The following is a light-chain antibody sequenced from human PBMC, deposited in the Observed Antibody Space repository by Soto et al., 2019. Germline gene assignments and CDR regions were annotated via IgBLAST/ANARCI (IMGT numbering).Light chain of an antibody. Sequence: EIVLMQSPGALSLSPGERATLSCRASQSVSSNLAWYQQKPGQAPRLLIYGASTRATGVPDRFSGSGSGTDFTLTISRLEPEDFAVYYCQQYGSSPRTFGQGTKVDI. CDR2: GAS. J-gene: IGKJ1*01. V-gene: IGKV3-20*01. CDR1: QSVSSN. CDR3: QQYGSSPRT.